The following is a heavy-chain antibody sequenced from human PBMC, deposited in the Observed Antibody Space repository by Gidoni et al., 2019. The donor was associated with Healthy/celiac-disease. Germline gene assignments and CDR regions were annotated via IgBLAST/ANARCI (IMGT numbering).Heavy chain of an antibody. J-gene: IGHJ4*02. D-gene: IGHD6-19*01. CDR1: GFTFRSYS. CDR2: ISSSSSTI. CDR3: ARGSSGWYAQGEGFDY. V-gene: IGHV3-48*02. Sequence: EVQLVESGGGLVQTGGSLRLSCAASGFTFRSYSMNWVLQAPGKGLEWVSYISSSSSTIYYADSVKGRFTISRDNTKNSLYLQMNSLRDEDTAVYYCARGSSGWYAQGEGFDYWGQGTLVTVSS.